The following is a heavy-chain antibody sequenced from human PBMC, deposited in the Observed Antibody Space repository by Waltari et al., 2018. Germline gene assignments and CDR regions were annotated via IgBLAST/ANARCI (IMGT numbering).Heavy chain of an antibody. CDR1: GATFSSYA. CDR2: IIPIFGTA. CDR3: ARAVGYYYDSSPVPNWYFDL. Sequence: QVQLVQSGAEVKKPGSSVKVSCKASGATFSSYAISWVRQAPGQGMGWMGGIIPIFGTANYAQKFQGRVTITTDESTSTAYMELSSLRSEDTAVYYCARAVGYYYDSSPVPNWYFDLWGRGTLVTVSS. J-gene: IGHJ2*01. D-gene: IGHD3-22*01. V-gene: IGHV1-69*05.